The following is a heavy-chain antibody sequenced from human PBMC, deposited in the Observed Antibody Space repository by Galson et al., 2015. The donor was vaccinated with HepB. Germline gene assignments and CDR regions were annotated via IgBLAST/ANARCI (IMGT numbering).Heavy chain of an antibody. V-gene: IGHV6-1*01. CDR3: ARQGLRYFDWWTFDY. CDR2: TYYRSKWYN. Sequence: CAISGDSVSSNSAAWNWIRQSPSRGLEWLGRTYYRSKWYNDYAVSVKSRITINPDTSKNQFSLQLNPVTPEDTAVYYYARQGLRYFDWWTFDYWGQGTLVTVSS. D-gene: IGHD3-9*01. CDR1: GDSVSSNSAA. J-gene: IGHJ4*02.